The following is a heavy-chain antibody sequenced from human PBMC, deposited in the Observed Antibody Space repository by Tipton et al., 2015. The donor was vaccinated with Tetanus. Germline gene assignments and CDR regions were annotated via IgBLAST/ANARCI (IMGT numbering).Heavy chain of an antibody. V-gene: IGHV3-7*01. CDR2: IRQDGSET. D-gene: IGHD2/OR15-2a*01. CDR3: AKGIGYYGMDV. J-gene: IGHJ6*02. Sequence: SLRLSCAASGFSFNRFWMSWVRQAPGKGLEWVAKIRQDGSETYFADSVKGRFTMSRDNAKNSLNLQMNSLRAEDMAVYYCAKGIGYYGMDVWGQGTTVTVSS. CDR1: GFSFNRFW.